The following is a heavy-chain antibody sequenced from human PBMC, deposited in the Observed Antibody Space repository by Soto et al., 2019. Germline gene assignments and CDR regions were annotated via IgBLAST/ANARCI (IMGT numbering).Heavy chain of an antibody. CDR1: GYTLTTFF. CDR2: INPGYPAGSST. CDR3: AREAIVAGATTGMDV. D-gene: IGHD1-26*01. Sequence: QVQLVQSGAEVKKPGASVKVSCKASGYTLTTFFMHWVRQAPGQGLEWMGVINPGYPAGSSTTYAQRFQGGVTMTTDKSTSTVYMELSSLRSDATAVYYCAREAIVAGATTGMDVWGQGTTVTVSS. V-gene: IGHV1-46*01. J-gene: IGHJ6*02.